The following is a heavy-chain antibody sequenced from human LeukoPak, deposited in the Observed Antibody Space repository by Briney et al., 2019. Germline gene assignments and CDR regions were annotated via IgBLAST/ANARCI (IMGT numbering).Heavy chain of an antibody. D-gene: IGHD6-13*01. CDR2: IDWDDDK. V-gene: IGHV2-70*11. Sequence: ESGPALVKPTQTLTLTCTFSGFSLSTSGMCVSWIRQPPGKALEWLARIDWDDDKYYSTSLKTRLTISKDTPKNQVVLTMTNMDPVDTATYYCARMAVYSSSWDFDYWGQGTLVTVSS. CDR1: GFSLSTSGMC. CDR3: ARMAVYSSSWDFDY. J-gene: IGHJ4*02.